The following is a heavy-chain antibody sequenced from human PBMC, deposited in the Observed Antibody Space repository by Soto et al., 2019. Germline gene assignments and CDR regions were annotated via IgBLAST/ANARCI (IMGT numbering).Heavy chain of an antibody. J-gene: IGHJ5*02. Sequence: GASVKVSCKASGYTFSSYGISWVRQAPGQGLEWMGWISTYNDNSNYAQKFQGRVTMTTXTXXNXXXMXLXXLRXDXTAVYYCAREVVETSSLWLDPWGQGTLVTVSS. CDR1: GYTFSSYG. V-gene: IGHV1-18*04. CDR2: ISTYNDNS. D-gene: IGHD6-6*01. CDR3: AREVVETSSLWLDP.